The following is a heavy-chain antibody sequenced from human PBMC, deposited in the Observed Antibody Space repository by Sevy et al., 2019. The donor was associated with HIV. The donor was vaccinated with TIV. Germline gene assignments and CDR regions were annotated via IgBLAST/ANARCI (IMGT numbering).Heavy chain of an antibody. CDR3: ARDRSSSGWYGYDYYYGMDV. D-gene: IGHD6-19*01. V-gene: IGHV4-61*01. CDR2: IYYSGST. CDR1: GGSVSSGSYY. J-gene: IGHJ6*02. Sequence: SETLSLTCTVSGGSVSSGSYYWSWIRQPPGKGLEWIGYIYYSGSTNYNPSLKSRVTISVDTSKNQFSPKLSSVTAADTAVYYCARDRSSSGWYGYDYYYGMDVWGQGTTVTVSS.